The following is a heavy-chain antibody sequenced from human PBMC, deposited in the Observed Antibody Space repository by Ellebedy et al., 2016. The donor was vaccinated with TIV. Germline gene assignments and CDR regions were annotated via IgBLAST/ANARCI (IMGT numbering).Heavy chain of an antibody. J-gene: IGHJ3*01. CDR2: IIAIFGTA. V-gene: IGHV1-69*13. Sequence: ASVKVSCKASGYSFTGYFMHWVRQAPGQGLEWMGGIIAIFGTANYAQKFQGRVTITADVFAKTAYMELSSLRPENTAVYYCARHSTSGWYWSGFDVWGQGTMVTVSS. CDR1: GYSFTGYF. CDR3: ARHSTSGWYWSGFDV. D-gene: IGHD6-19*01.